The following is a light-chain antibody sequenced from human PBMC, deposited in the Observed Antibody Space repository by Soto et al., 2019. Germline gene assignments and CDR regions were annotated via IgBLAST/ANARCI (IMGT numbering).Light chain of an antibody. CDR2: DDS. CDR3: QPYQSYWT. CDR1: QSISSW. V-gene: IGKV1-5*01. Sequence: DIQMTQSPSTLSASVGDRVIITCRASQSISSWLAWYQQKPGKVPNLLIYDDSSLESGVPSRFSGSGSWTDFTLNITSLQPDDFETYYCQPYQSYWTFGQGTKVEIK. J-gene: IGKJ1*01.